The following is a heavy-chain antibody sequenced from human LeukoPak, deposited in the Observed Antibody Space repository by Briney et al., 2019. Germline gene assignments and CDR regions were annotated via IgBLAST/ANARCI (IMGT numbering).Heavy chain of an antibody. D-gene: IGHD3-22*01. Sequence: SETLSLTCAVYGRSFSGFYCSWIRQPPRKGLEWNGEINNSGSTNYNPSLKTGVTISIDTSTNQFSLKLTSVTAADTAVYYCATRGYFAVTTRGDYWGQGTLVTVSS. CDR2: INNSGST. V-gene: IGHV4-34*01. J-gene: IGHJ4*02. CDR1: GRSFSGFY. CDR3: ATRGYFAVTTRGDY.